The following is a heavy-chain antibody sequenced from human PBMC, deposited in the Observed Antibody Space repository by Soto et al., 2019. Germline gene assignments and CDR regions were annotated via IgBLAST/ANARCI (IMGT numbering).Heavy chain of an antibody. Sequence: ASVKVSCKASGYTFTSYAMHWVRQAPGQRLEWMGWINAGNGNTKYSQKFQGRVTITRDTSASTAYMELSSLRAEDTAVYYCARAYIQLGDFWSGYYIDYYYGMDVWGQGTTVTVSS. J-gene: IGHJ6*02. CDR1: GYTFTSYA. CDR2: INAGNGNT. V-gene: IGHV1-3*01. D-gene: IGHD3-3*01. CDR3: ARAYIQLGDFWSGYYIDYYYGMDV.